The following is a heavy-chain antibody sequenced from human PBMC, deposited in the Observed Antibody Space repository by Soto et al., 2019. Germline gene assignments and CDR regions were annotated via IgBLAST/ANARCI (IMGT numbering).Heavy chain of an antibody. Sequence: QVQLVESGGGVVQPGRSLRLSCAASGFTFSTHAMHWVRQAPGKGLECVAIVSFDGSNKYYADSVKGRFTISRDNSKNTFYLQMSGLTPEDTAFYYCARDQTGITTAGGGRIDRWGQGTLVTVSS. J-gene: IGHJ5*02. CDR3: ARDQTGITTAGGGRIDR. V-gene: IGHV3-30-3*01. D-gene: IGHD6-13*01. CDR2: VSFDGSNK. CDR1: GFTFSTHA.